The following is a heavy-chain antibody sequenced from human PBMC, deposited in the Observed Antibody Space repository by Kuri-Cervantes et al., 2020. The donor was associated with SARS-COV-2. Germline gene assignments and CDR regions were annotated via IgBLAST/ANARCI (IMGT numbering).Heavy chain of an antibody. CDR2: ISSSSSTI. V-gene: IGHV3-48*01. CDR3: ARDYYDFWSGYYVPYYYYYYGMDV. J-gene: IGHJ6*02. CDR1: GFTFSSYS. Sequence: GSLRLSCAASGFTFSSYSMNWVRQAPGKGLEWVSYISSSSSTIYYADSVKGRFTISRDNAKNSLYLQMNSLRAEDTAVYYCARDYYDFWSGYYVPYYYYYYGMDVWGQGTTVTVSS. D-gene: IGHD3-3*01.